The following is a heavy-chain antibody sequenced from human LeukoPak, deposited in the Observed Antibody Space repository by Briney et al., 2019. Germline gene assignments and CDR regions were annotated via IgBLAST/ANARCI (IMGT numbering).Heavy chain of an antibody. CDR2: ISGSSTYI. CDR3: ASDHFTNGVCYTDYFDY. J-gene: IGHJ4*02. Sequence: PGGSLRLSCAASGFTFGNYSMNWVRQAPGKGLEWVSSISGSSTYIYYADSVKGRFTISRDNAKISLYLQMNSLRAEDTAVYYCASDHFTNGVCYTDYFDYWGRGTLVTVSS. D-gene: IGHD2-8*01. CDR1: GFTFGNYS. V-gene: IGHV3-21*01.